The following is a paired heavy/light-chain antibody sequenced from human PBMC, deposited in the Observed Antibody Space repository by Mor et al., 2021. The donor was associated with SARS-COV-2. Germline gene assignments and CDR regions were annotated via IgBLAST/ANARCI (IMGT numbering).Heavy chain of an antibody. CDR1: GFTFTSYA. J-gene: IGHJ3*02. Sequence: EVQLLESGGDLVQPGGSLRLSCAASGFTFTSYAMSWVRQAPGKGLEWVSAISSSGGSTYYADSVKGRFTISRDNSKNTLYVQMNSLKAEDTAVYYCAKGGDLLIAVAGSDAFDIWGQGTMVTVSS. D-gene: IGHD6-19*01. CDR2: ISSSGGST. V-gene: IGHV3-23*01. CDR3: AKGGDLLIAVAGSDAFDI.
Light chain of an antibody. Sequence: SYELTQPPSVSVSPGQTARIICSGDALPKKYAYWYQQKSGQAPVLVIYEDSKRPSGIPERFSGSSSGTMATLSISGAQVEDEADYYCYSTDSSGDHRVFGGGTKLTVL. V-gene: IGLV3-10*01. CDR2: EDS. CDR3: YSTDSSGDHRV. CDR1: ALPKKY. J-gene: IGLJ3*02.